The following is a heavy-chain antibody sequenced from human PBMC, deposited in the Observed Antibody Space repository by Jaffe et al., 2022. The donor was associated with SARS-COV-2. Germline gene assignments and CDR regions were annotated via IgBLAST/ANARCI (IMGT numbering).Heavy chain of an antibody. CDR1: GGSISSGSYY. CDR2: IYTSGST. CDR3: ARGTAMVISGFPNWFDP. V-gene: IGHV4-61*02. J-gene: IGHJ5*02. Sequence: QVQLQESGPGLVKPSQTLSLTCTVSGGSISSGSYYWSWIRQPAGKGLEWIGRIYTSGSTNYNPSLKSRVTISVDTSKNQFSLKLSSVTAADTAVYYCARGTAMVISGFPNWFDPWGQGTLVTVSS. D-gene: IGHD5-18*01.